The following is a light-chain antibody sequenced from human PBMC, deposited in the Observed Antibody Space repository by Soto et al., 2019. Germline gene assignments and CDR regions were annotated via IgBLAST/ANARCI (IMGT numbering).Light chain of an antibody. V-gene: IGKV1-39*01. CDR2: AAS. Sequence: DIQMTQSPSSLSASVGDSVTITCRASQSITTLLNWYQKKPGKAPNLLIYAASSLRSGVPSRFSGAGSGTEFSLTISALQPEDFASYFCQQSSNIPLTFGGGTQVDIK. CDR1: QSITTL. J-gene: IGKJ4*01. CDR3: QQSSNIPLT.